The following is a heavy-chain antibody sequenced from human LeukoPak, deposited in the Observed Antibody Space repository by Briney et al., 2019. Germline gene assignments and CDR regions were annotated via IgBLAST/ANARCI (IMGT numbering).Heavy chain of an antibody. Sequence: GGSLRLSCAASGFTFSTYWMSWVRQAPGKGLEWVANIKGDGSEEYYVDSVKGRFTISRDNARNSLYLQVNSLRAEDTAVYYCARIRRDSGSGPYLDYWGQGTLVSVSS. V-gene: IGHV3-7*01. CDR2: IKGDGSEE. D-gene: IGHD5-12*01. J-gene: IGHJ4*02. CDR1: GFTFSTYW. CDR3: ARIRRDSGSGPYLDY.